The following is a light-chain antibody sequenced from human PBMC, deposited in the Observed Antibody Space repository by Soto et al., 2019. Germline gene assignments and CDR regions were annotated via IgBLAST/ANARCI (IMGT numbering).Light chain of an antibody. CDR1: SSDVGGYNY. V-gene: IGLV2-11*01. CDR3: CSYAGSSTYV. J-gene: IGLJ1*01. Sequence: QSVLTQPRSVSGSPGQSVTISCTGTSSDVGGYNYVSWYQQHPGKAPKLMIYDVSKRPSGVPDRFSGSKSGNTASLTISGLQAEDEADYYCCSYAGSSTYVFVTGSKVTVL. CDR2: DVS.